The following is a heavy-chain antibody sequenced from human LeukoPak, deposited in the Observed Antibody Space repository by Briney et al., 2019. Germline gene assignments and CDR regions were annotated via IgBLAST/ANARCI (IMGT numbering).Heavy chain of an antibody. CDR2: INHSGST. V-gene: IGHV4-34*01. CDR3: ARGSPYGGAYYYYYYGMDV. CDR1: GGSFRGYY. J-gene: IGHJ6*02. Sequence: SETLSLTCAVYGGSFRGYYWSWIRQPPGKGLEWIGEINHSGSTNYNPSLKSRVTISVDTSKNQFSLKLSSVTAADTAVYYCARGSPYGGAYYYYYYGMDVWGQGTTVTVSS. D-gene: IGHD4-23*01.